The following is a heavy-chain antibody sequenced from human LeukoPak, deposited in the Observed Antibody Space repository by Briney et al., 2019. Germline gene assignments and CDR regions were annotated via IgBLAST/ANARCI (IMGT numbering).Heavy chain of an antibody. Sequence: SETLSLTCAVYGGSFSGYYWSWIRQPPGKGLEWIGEINHSGSTNYNPSLKSRVTISVDTSKNQFSLKLSSVTAAATAVYYCARGGQQLLFCYYYYYMDVWGKGTTVTVSS. V-gene: IGHV4-34*01. CDR3: ARGGQQLLFCYYYYYMDV. J-gene: IGHJ6*03. CDR1: GGSFSGYY. D-gene: IGHD2-2*01. CDR2: INHSGST.